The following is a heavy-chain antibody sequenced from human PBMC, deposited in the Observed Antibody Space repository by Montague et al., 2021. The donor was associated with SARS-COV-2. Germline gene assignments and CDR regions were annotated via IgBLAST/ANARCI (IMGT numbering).Heavy chain of an antibody. J-gene: IGHJ6*02. D-gene: IGHD3-3*01. CDR1: GGSVSSGSYY. CDR3: ARDPWRITISEVVTRYGMDV. CDR2: IYYSGST. V-gene: IGHV4-61*01. Sequence: SETLSLTCIVSGGSVSSGSYYWSWIRQPPGKGLEWIGYIYYSGSTNYNPSLKSRVTISVDTSKNQFSPKLSSVTAADTAVYYCARDPWRITISEVVTRYGMDVWGQGTTVTVSS.